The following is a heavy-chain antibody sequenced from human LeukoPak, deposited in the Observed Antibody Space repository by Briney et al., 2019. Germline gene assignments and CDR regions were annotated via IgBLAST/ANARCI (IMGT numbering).Heavy chain of an antibody. CDR1: GGSIGNYY. J-gene: IGHJ4*02. CDR2: IYYSGST. D-gene: IGHD3-10*01. Sequence: SETLSLTCTVSGGSIGNYYWNWIRQPPGKGLEWIGYIYYSGSTAYNPSLKSRLTISLDTSKNQFSLKLNSVTAADTAVYYCARGRSGHGGLDYWGQGTLVTVSS. V-gene: IGHV4-59*01. CDR3: ARGRSGHGGLDY.